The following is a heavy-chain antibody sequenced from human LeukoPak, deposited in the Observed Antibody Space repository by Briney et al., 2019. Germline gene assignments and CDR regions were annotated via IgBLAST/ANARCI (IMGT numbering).Heavy chain of an antibody. D-gene: IGHD1-26*01. CDR2: ISYDGSNK. CDR3: ARGAYSGSVLGY. V-gene: IGHV3-30-3*01. CDR1: GFTFSSYA. Sequence: GRSLRLSCAASGFTFSSYAMHWVRQAPGKGLEWVAVISYDGSNKYYADSVKGRFTISRDNSKNTLYLQMNSLRAEDTAVYYCARGAYSGSVLGYWGQGTLVTVSS. J-gene: IGHJ4*02.